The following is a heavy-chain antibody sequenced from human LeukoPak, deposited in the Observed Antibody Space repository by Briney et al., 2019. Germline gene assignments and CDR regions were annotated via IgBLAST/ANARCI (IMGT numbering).Heavy chain of an antibody. CDR2: IHYSGNT. V-gene: IGHV4-59*01. Sequence: SETLSLTCSVSGGSISSYYWTWIRQPPGKGLEWIGYIHYSGNTSYNPSLKSRVTISVDTSKNQFSLKLSSVTAADTAVYYCARDWGRGYQRSFDYWGQGTLVTVSS. J-gene: IGHJ4*02. CDR3: ARDWGRGYQRSFDY. CDR1: GGSISSYY. D-gene: IGHD3-22*01.